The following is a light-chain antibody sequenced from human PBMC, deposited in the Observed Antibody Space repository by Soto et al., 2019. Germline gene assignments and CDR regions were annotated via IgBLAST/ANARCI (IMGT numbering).Light chain of an antibody. CDR1: QSISSW. CDR3: QQTYSAPHT. CDR2: AAS. J-gene: IGKJ2*01. V-gene: IGKV1-5*01. Sequence: DIQMTQSPSTLSASVGDRVTITCRASQSISSWLAWYQQKPGKAPKLLIYAASSLQRGVPANFSGSGSGADFTLTISHVRPEDLATYYCQQTYSAPHTFGQGTKVDIK.